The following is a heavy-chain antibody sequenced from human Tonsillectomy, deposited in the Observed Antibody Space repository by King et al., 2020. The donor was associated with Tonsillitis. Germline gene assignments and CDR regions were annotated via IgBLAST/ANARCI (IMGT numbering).Heavy chain of an antibody. CDR3: ARDPAAAGILDY. V-gene: IGHV3-66*01. J-gene: IGHJ4*02. CDR1: GFTVSSKY. D-gene: IGHD6-13*01. CDR2: INSGGST. Sequence: VQLVESGGGLVQPGGSLRLSCAASGFTVSSKYMSWVRQAPGKGLDGVSVINSGGSTYYADSVKGRFTISRDNSKNTLYLQMNSLRAEDTAVYYCARDPAAAGILDYWGQGTLVTVSS.